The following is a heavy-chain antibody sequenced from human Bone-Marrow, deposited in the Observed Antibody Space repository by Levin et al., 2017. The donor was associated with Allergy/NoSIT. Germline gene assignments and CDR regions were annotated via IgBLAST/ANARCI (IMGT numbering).Heavy chain of an antibody. CDR2: INHSGDS. CDR3: ARGHSTSGFDN. D-gene: IGHD4-11*01. J-gene: IGHJ4*01. V-gene: IGHV4-34*01. CDR1: GGSFSGFY. Sequence: SCAVNGGSFSGFYWTWIRQPPGMGLEWIGQINHSGDSNYNPSLKGRVSASVDTSKKQFSLRLTSVTAADAGHYYCARGHSTSGFDNWGHGTLVTVSS.